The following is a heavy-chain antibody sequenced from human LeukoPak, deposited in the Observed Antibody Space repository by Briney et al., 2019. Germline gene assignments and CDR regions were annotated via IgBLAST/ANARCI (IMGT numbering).Heavy chain of an antibody. Sequence: GGTLRLSCAASGFTFSTYSINWVRQAPGKGLEWVSSISSSSSYIYYADSVKGRFTISRDNARNSLYLQMNSLRAEDTAVYYCARDALAAATLRWCFDLWGRGTLVTVSS. CDR3: ARDALAAATLRWCFDL. CDR1: GFTFSTYS. CDR2: ISSSSSYI. V-gene: IGHV3-21*01. D-gene: IGHD6-25*01. J-gene: IGHJ2*01.